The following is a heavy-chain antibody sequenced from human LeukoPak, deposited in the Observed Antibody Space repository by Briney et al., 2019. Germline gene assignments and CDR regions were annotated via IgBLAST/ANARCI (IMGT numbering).Heavy chain of an antibody. Sequence: PGGSLRLSCAASGFTVSSNYMSWVRQAPGKGLEWVSVIYSGGSTYYADSVKGRFTISRDNTRNLLFLQMNSLRAEDTAVYYCARDMDKLGDYYGMDVWGQGTTVVVSS. J-gene: IGHJ6*02. CDR3: ARDMDKLGDYYGMDV. V-gene: IGHV3-53*01. CDR1: GFTVSSNY. D-gene: IGHD3-16*01. CDR2: IYSGGST.